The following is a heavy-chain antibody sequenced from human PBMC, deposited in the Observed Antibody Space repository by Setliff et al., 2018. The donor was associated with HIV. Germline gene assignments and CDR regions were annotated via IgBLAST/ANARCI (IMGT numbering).Heavy chain of an antibody. CDR2: IYSSGTK. V-gene: IGHV4-31*03. CDR3: ARGFCSGGFCHPNFYHYMDV. Sequence: PSETLSLTCTFSGVTSGDYYWTWIRQHPVKGLEWIGYIYSSGTKYYNPSLKSRLAISLDTSKNQFSLNLKSVTAADAAVYYCARGFCSGGFCHPNFYHYMDVWGKGTTVTRLL. CDR1: GVTSGDYY. D-gene: IGHD2-15*01. J-gene: IGHJ6*03.